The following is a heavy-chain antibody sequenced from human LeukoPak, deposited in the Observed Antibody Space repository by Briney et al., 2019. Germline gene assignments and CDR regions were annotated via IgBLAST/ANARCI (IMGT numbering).Heavy chain of an antibody. V-gene: IGHV3-33*01. CDR3: ARVAGDLRRLDV. CDR2: IWYDRSNK. CDR1: GFTFRNYG. Sequence: TGGSLRLSCAASGFTFRNYGMHWVRQAPGKGLEWVAVIWYDRSNKYYADSVKGRFTISRDDSKNTLYLQMNSLRAEDTAVYYCARVAGDLRRLDVWGLGSTVTVSS. J-gene: IGHJ6*02. D-gene: IGHD3-10*01.